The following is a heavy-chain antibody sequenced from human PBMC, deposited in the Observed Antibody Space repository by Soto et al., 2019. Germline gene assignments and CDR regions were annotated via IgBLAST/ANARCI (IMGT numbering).Heavy chain of an antibody. CDR2: ISYDGSNK. D-gene: IGHD5-18*01. J-gene: IGHJ4*02. V-gene: IGHV3-30*18. CDR3: AKDWKWIQLWIDS. Sequence: QVQLVESGGGVVQPGRSLRLSCAASGFTFSSYGMHWVRQAPGKGLEWVAVISYDGSNKYYADSVKGRFTISRDNSKNTLYLQMNSLRAEDTAVYYCAKDWKWIQLWIDSWGQGTLVTVSS. CDR1: GFTFSSYG.